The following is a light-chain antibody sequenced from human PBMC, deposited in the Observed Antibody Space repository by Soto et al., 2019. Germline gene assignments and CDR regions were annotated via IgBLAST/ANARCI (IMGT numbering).Light chain of an antibody. CDR2: GTS. CDR3: QRYGSSPLYA. J-gene: IGKJ2*01. Sequence: EIVLSQSPGTLSLSPGARATFSCRTSQTINTEFLAWYQQRPGLAPRLLIHGTSNRATGIPDRFSGSGSGTDFTLTISALEPEDFAVYYCQRYGSSPLYAFGQGTKLEI. V-gene: IGKV3-20*01. CDR1: QTINTEF.